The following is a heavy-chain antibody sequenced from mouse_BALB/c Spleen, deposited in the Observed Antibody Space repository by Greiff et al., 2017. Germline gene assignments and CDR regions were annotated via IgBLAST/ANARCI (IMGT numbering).Heavy chain of an antibody. CDR1: GFTFSSFG. Sequence: EVMLVESGGGLVQPGGSRKLSCAASGFTFSSFGMHWVRQAPEKGLEWVAYISSGSSTIYYADTVKGRFTIARDNPKNNLFLQMTSLRSEDTAMYYCARCYVGYYYWYFDVWGAGTTVTVSS. CDR3: ARCYVGYYYWYFDV. V-gene: IGHV5-17*02. CDR2: ISSGSSTI. J-gene: IGHJ1*01. D-gene: IGHD2-3*01.